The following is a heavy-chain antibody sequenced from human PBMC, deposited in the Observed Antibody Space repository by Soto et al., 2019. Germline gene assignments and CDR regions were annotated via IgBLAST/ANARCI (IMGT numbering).Heavy chain of an antibody. CDR3: AKDRVLLDY. CDR1: GFTFSSYA. J-gene: IGHJ4*02. Sequence: EVLLLESGGGLVQPGGSLRLSCAASGFTFSSYAMSWVRQAPGKGLEWVSGISGSGGNTYYADSVKGRFTISRDNSKNTQYLQMNSLRAEDTAVYYCAKDRVLLDYWGQGTLVTVSS. V-gene: IGHV3-23*01. D-gene: IGHD3-10*01. CDR2: ISGSGGNT.